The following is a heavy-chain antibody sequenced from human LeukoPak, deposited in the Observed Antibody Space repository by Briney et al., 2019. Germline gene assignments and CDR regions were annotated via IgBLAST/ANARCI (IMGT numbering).Heavy chain of an antibody. J-gene: IGHJ4*02. V-gene: IGHV3-73*01. CDR1: GFTFSGSA. D-gene: IGHD1-1*01. CDR3: TSSGTSPEN. CDR2: IRSKANSYAT. Sequence: QPGGSLRLSCAASGFTFSGSAMHWVRQASGKGLEWVGRIRSKANSYATAYAASVKGRFTISRDDSKNTAYLQMNSLKTEDTAVYYCTSSGTSPENWGQGTLVTVSS.